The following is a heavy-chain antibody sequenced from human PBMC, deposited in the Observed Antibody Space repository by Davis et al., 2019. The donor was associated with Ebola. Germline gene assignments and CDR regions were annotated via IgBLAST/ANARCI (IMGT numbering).Heavy chain of an antibody. Sequence: ASVKVSCQDSRYTFTDYDINWVRQAPGQGLEWMGWINTNTGNPTYDQSFTGRFVFSLDTSVSTAYLQISSLKAADTAVYYCARDDSSSWYRYFQHWGQGTLVTVSS. J-gene: IGHJ1*01. CDR3: ARDDSSSWYRYFQH. CDR1: RYTFTDYD. V-gene: IGHV7-4-1*02. D-gene: IGHD6-13*01. CDR2: INTNTGNP.